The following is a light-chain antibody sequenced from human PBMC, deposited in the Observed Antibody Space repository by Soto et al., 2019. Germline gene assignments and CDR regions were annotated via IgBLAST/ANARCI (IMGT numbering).Light chain of an antibody. CDR3: QQSYSTHST. CDR2: AAS. Sequence: DIQMTQSPSSLSASVGDRVTITCRASQSISSYLNWYQQKPGKAPKLLIYAASSLHSWVPSRFSGSVSGTEFTLTISRLQPEDFATYYCQQSYSTHSTFGQGTKVEIK. V-gene: IGKV1-39*01. J-gene: IGKJ1*01. CDR1: QSISSY.